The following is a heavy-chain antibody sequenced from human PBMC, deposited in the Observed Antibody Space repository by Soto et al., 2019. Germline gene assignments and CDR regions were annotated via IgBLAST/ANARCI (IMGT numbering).Heavy chain of an antibody. V-gene: IGHV3-23*01. CDR1: GFTFSSYA. CDR3: AKVVPAAYGPLYYYYYYMDV. Sequence: EVQLLESGGGLVQPGGSLRLSCAASGFTFSSYAMSWVRQAPGKGLEWVSAISGSGGSTYYADSVKGRFTISRDNSKNTLCLQMNSLRAEDTAVYYCAKVVPAAYGPLYYYYYYMDVWGKGTTVTVSS. J-gene: IGHJ6*03. CDR2: ISGSGGST. D-gene: IGHD2-2*01.